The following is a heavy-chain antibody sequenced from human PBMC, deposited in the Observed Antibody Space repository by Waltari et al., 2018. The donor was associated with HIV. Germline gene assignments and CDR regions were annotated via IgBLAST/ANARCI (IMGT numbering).Heavy chain of an antibody. CDR2: ISSSSSYI. CDR1: GCTLRSVS. D-gene: IGHD3-16*01. V-gene: IGHV3-21*01. CDR3: ARDFWGGYYYGMDV. Sequence: EVQLVESGGGLVKPGGSLRPTCAASGCTLRSVSMNWVRQATGKGLKWVSSISSSSSYIYYADSVKGRFTISRDNAKNSLYLQMNSLRAEDTAVYYCARDFWGGYYYGMDVWGQGTTVTVSS. J-gene: IGHJ6*02.